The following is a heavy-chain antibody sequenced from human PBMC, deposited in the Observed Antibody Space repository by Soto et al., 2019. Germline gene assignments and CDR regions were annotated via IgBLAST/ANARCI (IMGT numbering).Heavy chain of an antibody. J-gene: IGHJ4*02. V-gene: IGHV4-34*01. D-gene: IGHD6-13*01. CDR2: INHSGST. CDR1: GGSFSGYY. Sequence: QVQLQQWGAGLLKPSETLSLTCAVYGGSFSGYYWSWIRQPPGQGLEWIGEINHSGSTNYNPSLKSRVTISVDPSMNQFALKLSSVTAADTAVYYCARGRRWSVGRPAWIAAAGTALYYFDHWGQGTLVTVSS. CDR3: ARGRRWSVGRPAWIAAAGTALYYFDH.